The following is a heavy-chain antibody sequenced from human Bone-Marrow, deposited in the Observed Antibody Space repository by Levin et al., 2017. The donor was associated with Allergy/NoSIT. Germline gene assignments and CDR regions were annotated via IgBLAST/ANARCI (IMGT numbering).Heavy chain of an antibody. CDR3: ARDGYESWNSYVLSTASGWLDS. V-gene: IGHV3-7*01. Sequence: PGGSLRLSCVGSGFTFSNFWMNWVRQAPGKGLEWVANIKEDGSEKYYVDSVKGRFTISRDNARNSLYLQMNRLRADDTAVYFCARDGYESWNSYVLSTASGWLDSWGQGTLVTVSS. CDR1: GFTFSNFW. D-gene: IGHD3-3*01. J-gene: IGHJ5*01. CDR2: IKEDGSEK.